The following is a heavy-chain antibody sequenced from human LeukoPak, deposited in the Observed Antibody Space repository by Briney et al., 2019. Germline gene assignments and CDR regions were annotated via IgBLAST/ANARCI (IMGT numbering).Heavy chain of an antibody. CDR3: AREGGQRLAYDY. CDR2: INPSGGST. V-gene: IGHV1-46*01. Sequence: ASVKVSCKASGYTFTNYYIHWVRQAPGQGLECMGIINPSGGSTSYAQKFQGRVTMTRDMSTSTVYMELSSLRSEDTAVYYCAREGGQRLAYDYWGQGTLVTVSS. CDR1: GYTFTNYY. D-gene: IGHD6-25*01. J-gene: IGHJ4*02.